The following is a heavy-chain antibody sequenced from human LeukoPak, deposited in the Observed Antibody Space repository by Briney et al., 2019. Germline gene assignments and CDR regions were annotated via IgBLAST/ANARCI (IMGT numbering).Heavy chain of an antibody. V-gene: IGHV4-4*02. D-gene: IGHD2-2*01. CDR1: GGSISSSTW. CDR3: ARVPSSRAPFDY. CDR2: IYHSGRT. Sequence: SGTLSLTCAVSGGSISSSTWWSWVRQPPGKGLEWIGEIYHSGRTNYNPSLKSRATISVDKSKNQFSLKLSSVTAADTAVYYCARVPSSRAPFDYWGQGTLVTVSS. J-gene: IGHJ4*02.